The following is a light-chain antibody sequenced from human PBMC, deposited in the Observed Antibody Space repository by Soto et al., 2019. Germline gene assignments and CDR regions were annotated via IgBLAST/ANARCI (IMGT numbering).Light chain of an antibody. Sequence: EIVSTQSPGTLALSPGERASLACGASQTVGSTYVAWYQQRPGLAPRLPIYDACSRAAAIPDRFSGSGSGTDFTLTISRLEPEDFAVYYCPHYGSSPWTFGQGTKVEL. CDR1: QTVGSTY. J-gene: IGKJ1*01. V-gene: IGKV3D-20*01. CDR2: DAC. CDR3: PHYGSSPWT.